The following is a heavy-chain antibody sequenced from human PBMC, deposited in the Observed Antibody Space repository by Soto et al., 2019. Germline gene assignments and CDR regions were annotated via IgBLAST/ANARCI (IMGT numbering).Heavy chain of an antibody. Sequence: QVQLVESGGGVVQPGRSLRLSCAASGFTFSSYGMHWVRQAPGKGLEWVAVISYDGSDKYYADSVKGRFTIYRDNSHNTLYLQMDSLRAEKTAVYYCTKRVVIATTYFQHWGQDTTVTVSS. D-gene: IGHD2-15*01. CDR2: ISYDGSDK. V-gene: IGHV3-30*18. J-gene: IGHJ1*01. CDR1: GFTFSSYG. CDR3: TKRVVIATTYFQH.